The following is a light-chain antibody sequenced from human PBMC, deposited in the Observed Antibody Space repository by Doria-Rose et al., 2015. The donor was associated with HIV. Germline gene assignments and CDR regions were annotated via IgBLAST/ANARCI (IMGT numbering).Light chain of an antibody. CDR2: DAS. CDR3: QQYGTSRVT. CDR1: QRIKSSY. Sequence: TQSPGTLSLSPGDRATLSCRASQRIKSSYLAWYQQKPGQAPRLLIYDASTSATRIPDRFSGSGSGTDFTLTISRLEPEDVAVYYCQQYGTSRVTFGQGTRLEIK. J-gene: IGKJ5*01. V-gene: IGKV3-20*01.